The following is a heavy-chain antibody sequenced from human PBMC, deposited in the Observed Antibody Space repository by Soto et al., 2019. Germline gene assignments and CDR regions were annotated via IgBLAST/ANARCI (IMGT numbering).Heavy chain of an antibody. V-gene: IGHV4-61*01. D-gene: IGHD2-2*02. CDR3: ARGRGYRLWPVAFDI. CDR1: GVSVSSGSYY. CDR2: IYYSGST. Sequence: PSETRSLTCTVSGVSVSSGSYYWSWIRQPPGKGLEWIGYIYYSGSTNYNPSLKSRVTISVDTSKNQFSLKLSSVTAADTAVYYCARGRGYRLWPVAFDIWGQGTMVTVSS. J-gene: IGHJ3*02.